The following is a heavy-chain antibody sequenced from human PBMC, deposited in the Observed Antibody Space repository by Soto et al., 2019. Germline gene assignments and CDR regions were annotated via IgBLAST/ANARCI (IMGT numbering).Heavy chain of an antibody. J-gene: IGHJ6*02. V-gene: IGHV3-21*01. CDR3: ARDRGYDAHDYYYNAMDV. Sequence: GGSLSLSCAASGFTFSSYAMNWVRQAPGKGLEWVSGIRGFSPYTFYAESVRGRFAISRDNAKNSLYLQMNSLRAEDTAVYYCARDRGYDAHDYYYNAMDVWGQGTTVTVSS. D-gene: IGHD2-15*01. CDR2: IRGFSPYT. CDR1: GFTFSSYA.